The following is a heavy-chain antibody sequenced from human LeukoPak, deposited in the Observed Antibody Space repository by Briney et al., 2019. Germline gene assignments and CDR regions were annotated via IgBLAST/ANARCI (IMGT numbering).Heavy chain of an antibody. CDR3: ARDLAYNYGDPHYFDY. CDR1: GYTFTGYY. D-gene: IGHD5-24*01. V-gene: IGHV1-18*04. Sequence: ASVKVSCKASGYTFTGYYMHWVRQAPGQGLEWMGWISAYNGNTNYAQKLQGRVTMTTDTSTSTAYMDLRSLRSDDSAVYYCARDLAYNYGDPHYFDYWGQGTLVTVSS. CDR2: ISAYNGNT. J-gene: IGHJ4*02.